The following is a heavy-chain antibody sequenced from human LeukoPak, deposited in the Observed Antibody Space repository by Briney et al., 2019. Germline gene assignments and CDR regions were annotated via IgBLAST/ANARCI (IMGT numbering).Heavy chain of an antibody. V-gene: IGHV4-34*01. CDR1: GGSFSDYY. Sequence: SETLSLTCAVYGGSFSDYYWSWIRQPPGKGLEWIGEINHSGSTNYNPSLKSRVTISVDTSKNQFSLKLSSVTAADTAVYYCARGALFCSGGSCLKWFDPWGQGTLVTVSS. CDR3: ARGALFCSGGSCLKWFDP. CDR2: INHSGST. D-gene: IGHD2-15*01. J-gene: IGHJ5*02.